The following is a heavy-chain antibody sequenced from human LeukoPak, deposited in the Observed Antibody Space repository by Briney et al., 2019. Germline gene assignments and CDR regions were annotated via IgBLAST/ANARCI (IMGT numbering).Heavy chain of an antibody. CDR1: GFTFSSYA. CDR2: ISGSGGST. J-gene: IGHJ5*02. V-gene: IGHV3-23*01. CDR3: AKRGQLLWFGELLSPQSPHYNWFDP. D-gene: IGHD3-10*01. Sequence: PGGSLRLSCAASGFTFSSYAMSWVRQAPGKGLEWVSAISGSGGSTYYADSVKGRFTISRDNSKNTLYLQMNSLRAEDTAVYYCAKRGQLLWFGELLSPQSPHYNWFDPWGQGTLVTVSS.